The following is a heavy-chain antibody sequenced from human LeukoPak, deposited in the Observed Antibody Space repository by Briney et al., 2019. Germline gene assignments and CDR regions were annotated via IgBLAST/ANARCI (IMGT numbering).Heavy chain of an antibody. CDR3: ARDGVNYYDISGYDI. CDR1: GGSISNGY. CDR2: IYYSGST. V-gene: IGHV4-59*01. J-gene: IGHJ4*02. D-gene: IGHD3-22*01. Sequence: PSETLSLTCTVSGGSISNGYWSWIRQPPGKGLEWIGYIYYSGSTNYNPSLKSRVTISVDTSKNQFSLKLSSVTAADTAVYYCARDGVNYYDISGYDIWGRGTLVTVSS.